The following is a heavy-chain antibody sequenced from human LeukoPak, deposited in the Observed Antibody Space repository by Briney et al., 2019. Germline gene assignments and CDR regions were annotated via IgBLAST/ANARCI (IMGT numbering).Heavy chain of an antibody. CDR1: GGSISGSSYY. J-gene: IGHJ5*02. D-gene: IGHD3-22*01. CDR3: AREGLDDSSGYYYGYNWFDP. Sequence: SETLSLTCTVSGGSISGSSYYWGWIRQPPGKGLEWIGYIYYSGSTYYNPSLKSRVTISVDTSKNQFSLKLSSVTAADTAVYYCAREGLDDSSGYYYGYNWFDPWGQGTLVTVSS. V-gene: IGHV4-31*03. CDR2: IYYSGST.